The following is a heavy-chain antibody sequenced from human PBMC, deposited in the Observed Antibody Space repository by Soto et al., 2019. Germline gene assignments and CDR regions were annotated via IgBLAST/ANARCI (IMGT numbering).Heavy chain of an antibody. Sequence: SETLSLTCAVSGGSISSGGYSWSWIRQPPGKGLEWIGYIYHSGSTYYNPSLKSRVTISVDRSKNQFSLKLSSVTAAGTAVYYCASSFKSYGMDVWGQGTTVTVSS. CDR1: GGSISSGGYS. CDR2: IYHSGST. CDR3: ASSFKSYGMDV. D-gene: IGHD3-16*02. J-gene: IGHJ6*02. V-gene: IGHV4-30-2*01.